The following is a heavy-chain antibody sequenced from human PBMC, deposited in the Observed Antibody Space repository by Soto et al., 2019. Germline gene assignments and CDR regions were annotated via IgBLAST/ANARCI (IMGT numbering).Heavy chain of an antibody. CDR2: IYYSGST. J-gene: IGHJ4*02. CDR3: ARTELRYFDWLYFDY. V-gene: IGHV4-61*01. CDR1: GGSVSSGSYY. Sequence: SETLSLTCTVSGGSVSSGSYYWSWIRQPPGKGLEWIGYIYYSGSTNYNPSLKSRVTISVDTSKNQFSLKLSSVTAADTAVYYCARTELRYFDWLYFDYWGQGTLVTVSS. D-gene: IGHD3-9*01.